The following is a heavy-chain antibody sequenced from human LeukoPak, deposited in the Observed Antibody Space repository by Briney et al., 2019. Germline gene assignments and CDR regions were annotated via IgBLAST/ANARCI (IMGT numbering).Heavy chain of an antibody. J-gene: IGHJ4*02. D-gene: IGHD3-22*01. V-gene: IGHV1-2*02. CDR2: INPSSGDT. CDR1: GYTFIDHY. CDR3: ARDLGYDSSGYWY. Sequence: ASVNVSFKSSGYTFIDHYINWVRQAPGQGLEWMGWINPSSGDTNYAQKFQGRVTMTRDKSISTAYMELSSLTSDDTAIYYSARDLGYDSSGYWYWGQGTLVTVSS.